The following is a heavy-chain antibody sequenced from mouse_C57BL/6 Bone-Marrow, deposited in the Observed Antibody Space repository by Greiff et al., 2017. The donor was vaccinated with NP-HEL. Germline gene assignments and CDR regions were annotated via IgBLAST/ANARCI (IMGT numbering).Heavy chain of an antibody. CDR1: GYSFTGYY. CDR2: INPSTGGT. D-gene: IGHD1-1*01. CDR3: ARNYGSREDYYAMDY. J-gene: IGHJ4*01. Sequence: VQLKESGPELVKPGASVKISCKASGYSFTGYYMNWVKQSPEKSLEWIGEINPSTGGTTYNQKFKAKATLTVDKSSSTAYMQLKSLTSEDSAVYYCARNYGSREDYYAMDYWGQGTSVTVSS. V-gene: IGHV1-42*01.